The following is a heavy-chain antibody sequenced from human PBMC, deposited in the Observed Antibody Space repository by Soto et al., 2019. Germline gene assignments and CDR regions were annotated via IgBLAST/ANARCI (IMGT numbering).Heavy chain of an antibody. CDR2: FDPEDGET. V-gene: IGHV1-24*01. Sequence: ASVKVSFKVSGYTLTELSMHWVRQAPGKGLEWMGGFDPEDGETIYAQKFQGRVTMTEDTSTDTVYMELSSLRSEDTAVYYCARDPWFQEDIVVVVAANYYFDCWGQGTLVTVSS. CDR3: ARDPWFQEDIVVVVAANYYFDC. D-gene: IGHD2-15*01. J-gene: IGHJ4*02. CDR1: GYTLTELS.